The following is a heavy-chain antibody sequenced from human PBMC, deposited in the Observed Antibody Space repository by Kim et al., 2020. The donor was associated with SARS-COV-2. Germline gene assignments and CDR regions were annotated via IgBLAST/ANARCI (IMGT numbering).Heavy chain of an antibody. J-gene: IGHJ4*02. D-gene: IGHD3-10*01. CDR3: ARQGSMVRGSDPLDY. CDR2: IYYSGST. Sequence: SETLSLTCTVSGGSISSSSYYWGWIRQPPGKGLEWIGSIYYSGSTYYNPSLKSRVTISVDTSKNQFSLKLSSVTAADTAVYYCARQGSMVRGSDPLDYWGQGTLVTVSS. CDR1: GGSISSSSYY. V-gene: IGHV4-39*01.